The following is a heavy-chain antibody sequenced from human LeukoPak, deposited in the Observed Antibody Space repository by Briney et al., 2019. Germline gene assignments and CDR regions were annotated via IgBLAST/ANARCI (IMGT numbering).Heavy chain of an antibody. V-gene: IGHV3-49*03. Sequence: GGSLRLSCTASGFTFGDYAMSWFRQAPGKGLEWVGFIRSKAYGGTTEYAASVKGRFTISRDDSKSIAYLQMNSLKTEDTAVYYCTRDPVDIVATGEDYWGQGTLVTVSS. J-gene: IGHJ4*02. CDR3: TRDPVDIVATGEDY. D-gene: IGHD5-12*01. CDR2: IRSKAYGGTT. CDR1: GFTFGDYA.